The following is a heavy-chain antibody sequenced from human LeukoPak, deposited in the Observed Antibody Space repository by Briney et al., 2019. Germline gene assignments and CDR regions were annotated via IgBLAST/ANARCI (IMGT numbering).Heavy chain of an antibody. V-gene: IGHV1-2*02. CDR2: INPNSGGT. CDR3: ARLVGATWLDY. J-gene: IGHJ4*02. CDR1: GYTFTGYY. D-gene: IGHD1-26*01. Sequence: ASVKVSCKASGYTFTGYYMHWVRQAPGQGLEWMGWINPNSGGTNYAQKFRGRVTMTRDTSISTAYMELSRLRSDDTAVYYCARLVGATWLDYWGQETLVTVSS.